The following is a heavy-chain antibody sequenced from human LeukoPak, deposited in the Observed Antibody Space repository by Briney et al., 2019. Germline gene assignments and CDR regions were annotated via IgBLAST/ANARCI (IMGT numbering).Heavy chain of an antibody. Sequence: GGSLRLSCAASGFTFSNYAMNWVRQAPGRGLEWVSGISGSGGSTYYADSVKGRSTISRDNSKNTLYLQMNSLRAEDTAVYYCAKDLAGSGSYSFDYWGQGTLVTVSS. D-gene: IGHD1-26*01. J-gene: IGHJ4*02. CDR3: AKDLAGSGSYSFDY. CDR1: GFTFSNYA. V-gene: IGHV3-23*01. CDR2: ISGSGGST.